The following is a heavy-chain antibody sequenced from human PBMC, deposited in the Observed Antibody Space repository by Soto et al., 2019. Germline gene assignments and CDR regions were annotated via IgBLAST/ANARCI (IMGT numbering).Heavy chain of an antibody. Sequence: SETLSLTCTVSGGSISSGGYYWSWIRQHPGKGLEWIGYIYYSGSTYYNPSLKSRVTISVDTSKNQFSLKLSSVTAADTAVYYCSRTHPLRYFDRLLSWFDPWGQGTLVTVSS. D-gene: IGHD3-9*01. CDR1: GGSISSGGYY. CDR3: SRTHPLRYFDRLLSWFDP. V-gene: IGHV4-31*02. J-gene: IGHJ5*02. CDR2: IYYSGST.